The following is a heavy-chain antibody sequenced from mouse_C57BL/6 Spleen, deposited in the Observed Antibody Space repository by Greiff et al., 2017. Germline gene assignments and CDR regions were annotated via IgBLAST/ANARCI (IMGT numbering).Heavy chain of an antibody. J-gene: IGHJ2*01. CDR2: IYPGDGDT. V-gene: IGHV1-82*01. CDR3: ARRNYSNYLYYFDD. Sequence: VQLVESGPELVKPGASVKISCKASGYAFSSSWMNWVKQRPGKGLEWIGRIYPGDGDTNYNGKFKGKATLTADKSSSTAYMQLSSLTSEDSAVYFCARRNYSNYLYYFDDWGQGTTLTVSS. CDR1: GYAFSSSW. D-gene: IGHD2-5*01.